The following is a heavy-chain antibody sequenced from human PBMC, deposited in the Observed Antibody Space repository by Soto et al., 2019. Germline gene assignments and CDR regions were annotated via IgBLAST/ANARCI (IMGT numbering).Heavy chain of an antibody. Sequence: GESLKISCKGSGYSFTTYWITWVRQVPGKGLEWMGRIDPSDSYDNYSPSFQGHVTMSADKSISTAHLQWSSLKASDTAMYYCGRVRVDKAEGWFDPWGQGTLVTVSS. CDR1: GYSFTTYW. V-gene: IGHV5-10-1*01. D-gene: IGHD5-12*01. CDR3: GRVRVDKAEGWFDP. CDR2: IDPSDSYD. J-gene: IGHJ5*02.